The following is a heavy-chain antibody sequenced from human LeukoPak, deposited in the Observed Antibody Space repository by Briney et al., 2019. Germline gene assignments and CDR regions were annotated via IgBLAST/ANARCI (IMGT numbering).Heavy chain of an antibody. Sequence: PSETLSLTCAVSGGSISSYYWSWVRQAPGKGVEGIGYIYYSGSSNYNPALTRGGTISVEKTKKKFSLKLISVTAADTAVYYCARAVQSEMAFDIWAKGQWSPSLQ. J-gene: IGHJ3*02. CDR2: IYYSGSS. D-gene: IGHD3-3*01. CDR1: GGSISSYY. CDR3: ARAVQSEMAFDI. V-gene: IGHV4-59*01.